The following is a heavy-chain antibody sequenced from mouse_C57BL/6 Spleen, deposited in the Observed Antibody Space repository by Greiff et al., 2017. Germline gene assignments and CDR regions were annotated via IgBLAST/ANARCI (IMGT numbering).Heavy chain of an antibody. CDR2: ISDGGSYT. J-gene: IGHJ4*01. CDR3: ARSLFYGSSYGAMDY. V-gene: IGHV5-4*03. CDR1: GFTFSSYA. Sequence: EVNLVESGGGLVKPGGSLKLSCAASGFTFSSYAMSWVRQTPEKRLEWVATISDGGSYTYYPDNVKGRFTISRDNAKNNLYLQMSHLKSEDTAMYYCARSLFYGSSYGAMDYWGQGTSVTVSS. D-gene: IGHD1-1*01.